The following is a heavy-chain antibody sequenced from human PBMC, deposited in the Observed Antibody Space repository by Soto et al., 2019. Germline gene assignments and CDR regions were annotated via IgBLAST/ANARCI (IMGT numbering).Heavy chain of an antibody. CDR3: VKAVYLLDFDY. CDR1: GFTFSSYA. Sequence: GGSLRLSCAASGFTFSSYAMTWVRQAPGKGLEWVSTISGTGTTTYYADSVKGRFTISRDNSKNTLYMQMNSLRTEDTAVYYCVKAVYLLDFDYWGQGTLVTVSS. CDR2: ISGTGTTT. J-gene: IGHJ4*02. V-gene: IGHV3-23*01. D-gene: IGHD2-8*01.